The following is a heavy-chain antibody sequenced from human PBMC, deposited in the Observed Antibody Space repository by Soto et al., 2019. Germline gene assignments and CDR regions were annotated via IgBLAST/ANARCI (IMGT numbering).Heavy chain of an antibody. Sequence: VQLVESGGDVVQPGRSLRLSCAASGFTFSFYAMHWVRQAPGKGLEWVAVISYNGRNKHYVDSVKGRFTISRDNSKDTLSLQMASLRPYDTAVYYCARQAKIGDRSQFYFDSWGQGTLVTVSS. CDR1: GFTFSFYA. J-gene: IGHJ4*02. D-gene: IGHD3-16*01. CDR2: ISYNGRNK. CDR3: ARQAKIGDRSQFYFDS. V-gene: IGHV3-30*04.